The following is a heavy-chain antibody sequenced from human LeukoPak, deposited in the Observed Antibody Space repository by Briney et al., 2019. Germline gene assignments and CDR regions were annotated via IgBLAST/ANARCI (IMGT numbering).Heavy chain of an antibody. CDR2: IWYDGSNK. CDR1: GFTFSSYG. V-gene: IGHV3-33*01. D-gene: IGHD3-22*01. CDR3: ARNVLVSSGPSDY. J-gene: IGHJ4*02. Sequence: GGSLRLSCAASGFTFSSYGMHWVRQAPGKGLEWVAVIWYDGSNKYYADPVKGRFTISRDNSKNTLYLQMNSLRAEDTAVYYCARNVLVSSGPSDYWGQGTLVTVSS.